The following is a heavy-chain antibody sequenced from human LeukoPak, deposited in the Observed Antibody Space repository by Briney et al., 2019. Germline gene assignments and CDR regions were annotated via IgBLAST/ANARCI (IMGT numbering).Heavy chain of an antibody. Sequence: CSLKVSCKASGGTFSSYAISWVRQAPGQGLEWMGRIIYVLGIANYAQKFQGRVTITADKSTSTAYMELSSLRSEDTAVYYCARVTYYYDSSVYFEYFQHWGQGTLVTVSS. CDR1: GGTFSSYA. CDR2: IIYVLGIA. CDR3: ARVTYYYDSSVYFEYFQH. J-gene: IGHJ1*01. V-gene: IGHV1-69*04. D-gene: IGHD3-22*01.